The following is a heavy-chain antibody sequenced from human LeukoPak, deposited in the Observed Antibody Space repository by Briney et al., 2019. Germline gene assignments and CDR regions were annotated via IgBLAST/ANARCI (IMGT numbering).Heavy chain of an antibody. D-gene: IGHD2-15*01. CDR2: IIPIFGTA. CDR1: VGTFSSYA. Sequence: SVNVSCKASVGTFSSYAISWVRQAPGQGLECMGGIIPIFGTANYAQKFHGTVTITPDDSTITAYMELSSLKSEDTAVSYCAREGVVAAHDNCFDHWGQGTLVTVSS. V-gene: IGHV1-69*13. CDR3: AREGVVAAHDNCFDH. J-gene: IGHJ5*02.